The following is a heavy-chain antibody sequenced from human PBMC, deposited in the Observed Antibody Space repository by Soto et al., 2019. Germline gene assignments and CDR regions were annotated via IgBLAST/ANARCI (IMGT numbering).Heavy chain of an antibody. V-gene: IGHV3-53*01. CDR2: IYSGGST. Sequence: GSLRLSCAASGFTVSSNYMSGVRQAPGKGLEWVSVIYSGGSTYYADSVKGRFTISRDNSKNTLYLQMNSLRAEDTAVYYCAREGHYDDSSGYTSSSAFDYWGQGTLVTVSS. J-gene: IGHJ4*02. CDR3: AREGHYDDSSGYTSSSAFDY. CDR1: GFTVSSNY. D-gene: IGHD3-22*01.